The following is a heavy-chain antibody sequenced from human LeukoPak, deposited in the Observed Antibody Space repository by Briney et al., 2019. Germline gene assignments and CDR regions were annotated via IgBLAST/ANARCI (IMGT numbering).Heavy chain of an antibody. CDR3: ARSDGDYIQYFDY. D-gene: IGHD4-17*01. J-gene: IGHJ4*02. V-gene: IGHV4-59*01. CDR1: GGSISSYY. Sequence: SETLSLTCTVSGGSISSYYWSWIRQPPGKGLEWIGYIYYSGSTNYIPSLKSRVTIPVDTSKNQFSLKLSSVTAADTAVYYCARSDGDYIQYFDYWGQGTLVTVSS. CDR2: IYYSGST.